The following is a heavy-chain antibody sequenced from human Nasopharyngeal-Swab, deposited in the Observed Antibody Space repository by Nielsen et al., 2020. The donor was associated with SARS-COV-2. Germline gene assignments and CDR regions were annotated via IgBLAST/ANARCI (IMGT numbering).Heavy chain of an antibody. CDR1: GGSISSGGYY. Sequence: SETLSLTCTVSGGSISSGGYYWSWIRQHPGKGLEWIGYIYYSGSTYYNPSLKSRVTISVDTSKNQFSLKLSSVTAADTAVYYCARMGSTTVVTPYAFDIWGQGIMVTVSS. D-gene: IGHD4-23*01. V-gene: IGHV4-31*03. J-gene: IGHJ3*02. CDR3: ARMGSTTVVTPYAFDI. CDR2: IYYSGST.